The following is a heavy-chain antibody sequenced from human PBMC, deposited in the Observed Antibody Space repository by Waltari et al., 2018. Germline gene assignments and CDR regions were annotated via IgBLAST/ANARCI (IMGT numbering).Heavy chain of an antibody. V-gene: IGHV3-21*01. CDR3: TRVAYCGGDCSGDY. J-gene: IGHJ4*02. Sequence: EVQLVESGGGLVKPGGSMGLSCAASGFTFSSNTMMLVRQAPGSGLEVVSSINSGGNFIYYADSVKGRFTISRDNAKNSLYLQMSSLRAEDTAVYYCTRVAYCGGDCSGDYWGQGSLVTVSS. CDR2: INSGGNFI. CDR1: GFTFSSNT. D-gene: IGHD2-21*02.